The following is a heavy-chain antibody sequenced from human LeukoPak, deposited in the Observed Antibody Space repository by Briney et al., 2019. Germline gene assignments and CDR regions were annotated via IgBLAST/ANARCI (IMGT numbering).Heavy chain of an antibody. V-gene: IGHV4-59*01. Sequence: SETLSLTCTVSGGSISSYYWSWIRQPPGKGLEWIGYIYDSGSTNYNPSLKSRVTISVDTSKNQFSLKLSSVTAADTAVYYCAGDIGGNWFDPWGQGTLVTVSS. D-gene: IGHD3-16*02. J-gene: IGHJ5*02. CDR1: GGSISSYY. CDR2: IYDSGST. CDR3: AGDIGGNWFDP.